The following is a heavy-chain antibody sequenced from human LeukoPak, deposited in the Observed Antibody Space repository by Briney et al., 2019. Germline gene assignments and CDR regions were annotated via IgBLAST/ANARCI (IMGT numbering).Heavy chain of an antibody. V-gene: IGHV3-74*01. D-gene: IGHD2-2*01. Sequence: PGGSLRLSCAASGFTFSSHWMHWVRQAPGKGLVWGARINGDGSSIRYADSVKGRFTISRDNAKNTLFLQTNSLRAEDTAVYSCARELVVRAGDYFDNWGQGTLVTVSS. CDR1: GFTFSSHW. CDR2: INGDGSSI. J-gene: IGHJ4*02. CDR3: ARELVVRAGDYFDN.